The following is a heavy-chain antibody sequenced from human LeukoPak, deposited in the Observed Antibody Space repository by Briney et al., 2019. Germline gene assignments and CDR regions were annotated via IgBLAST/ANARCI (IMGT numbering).Heavy chain of an antibody. D-gene: IGHD2-2*01. V-gene: IGHV3-21*01. CDR2: ISSSSSYI. CDR3: ARAQGYCSSTSCYGPSWFDP. Sequence: GGSLRLSCAASGFTFSSYSMNWVRQAPGKGLEWVSSISSSSSYIYYVDSVKGRFTISRDNAKNSLYLQMNSLRAEDTAVYYCARAQGYCSSTSCYGPSWFDPWGQGTLVTVSS. J-gene: IGHJ5*02. CDR1: GFTFSSYS.